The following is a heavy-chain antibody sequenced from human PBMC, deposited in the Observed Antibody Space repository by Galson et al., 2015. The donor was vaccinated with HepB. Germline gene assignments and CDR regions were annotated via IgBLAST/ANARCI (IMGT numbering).Heavy chain of an antibody. CDR2: IYSGGNT. Sequence: SLRLSCAASGFSVGNNYMNWVRQAPGKGLEWVSLIYSGGNTYYADSVKGRFTISRDSSKNTLYLQMNKLRAEDTAVYYCAGHSHKDIWGQGTMDTVSS. CDR3: AGHSHKDI. V-gene: IGHV3-53*01. J-gene: IGHJ3*02. D-gene: IGHD2-21*01. CDR1: GFSVGNNY.